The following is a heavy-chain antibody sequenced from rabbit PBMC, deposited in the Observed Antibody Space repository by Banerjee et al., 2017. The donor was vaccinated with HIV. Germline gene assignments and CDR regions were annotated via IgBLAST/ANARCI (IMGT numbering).Heavy chain of an antibody. CDR2: INTSSGNT. D-gene: IGHD1-1*01. CDR1: GFSFSSSYW. V-gene: IGHV1S45*01. J-gene: IGHJ4*01. Sequence: QEQLEESGGDLVKPEGSLTLTCTASGFSFSSSYWICWVRQAPGKGLEWIACINTSSGNTVYASWAKGRFTISKTSSTTVTLQMTSLTVADTATYFCARDEQASGGYVFNLGGQGTLVTVS. CDR3: ARDEQASGGYVFNL.